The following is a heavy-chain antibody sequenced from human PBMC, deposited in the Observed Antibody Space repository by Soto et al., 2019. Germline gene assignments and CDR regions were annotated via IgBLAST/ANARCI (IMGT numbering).Heavy chain of an antibody. Sequence: QLQLQESGPGLVKPSETLSLTCTVSGGSISSSSYYWGWIRQPPGKGLEWIGSIYYSGSTYYNPSLKSRVTISVDTSMNQFSLKLSSVSAADTAVYYCARHTPAISISDHWGQGTLVTVSS. D-gene: IGHD2-15*01. J-gene: IGHJ4*02. CDR1: GGSISSSSYY. CDR3: ARHTPAISISDH. V-gene: IGHV4-39*01. CDR2: IYYSGST.